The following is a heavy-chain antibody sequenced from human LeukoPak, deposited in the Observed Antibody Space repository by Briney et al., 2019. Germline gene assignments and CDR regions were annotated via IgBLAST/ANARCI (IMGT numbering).Heavy chain of an antibody. D-gene: IGHD3-10*01. Sequence: SETLSLTCTVSGGSVSSYYWSWIRQPPGKGLEWIGYIYYSGSTNYNPSLKSRVTISVDTSKNQFSLKLSSVTAADTAVYYCARMDYHGSYYYIMDVWGQGTTVTVPS. J-gene: IGHJ6*02. CDR2: IYYSGST. V-gene: IGHV4-59*08. CDR1: GGSVSSYY. CDR3: ARMDYHGSYYYIMDV.